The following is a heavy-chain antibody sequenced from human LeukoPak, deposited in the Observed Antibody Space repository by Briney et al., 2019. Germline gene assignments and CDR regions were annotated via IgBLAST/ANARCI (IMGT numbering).Heavy chain of an antibody. D-gene: IGHD3-22*01. CDR1: GGSISSGGYS. J-gene: IGHJ5*02. CDR2: IYHSGST. CDR3: ARAPFGYYDSSGYTNWFDP. Sequence: SQTLSLTCAVSGGSISSGGYSWSWIRQPPGKGLEWIGYIYHSGSTYYNPSLKSRVTISVDRSKNQFPLKLSSVTAADTAVYYCARAPFGYYDSSGYTNWFDPWGQGTLVTVSS. V-gene: IGHV4-30-2*01.